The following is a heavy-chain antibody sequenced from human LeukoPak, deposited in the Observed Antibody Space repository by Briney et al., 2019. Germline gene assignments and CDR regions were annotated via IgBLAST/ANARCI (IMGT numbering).Heavy chain of an antibody. CDR3: SRDRGNSDPGDWFDS. J-gene: IGHJ5*01. D-gene: IGHD4-23*01. V-gene: IGHV3-11*01. CDR1: GFTFSDYY. CDR2: ISGSGSTV. Sequence: GGSLRLSCAASGFTFSDYYMSWIRQAPGKGLEWVSYISGSGSTVYYAASVRGRFTISRDNAKNSLLLQRNSLRAEDTAVDYCSRDRGNSDPGDWFDSWGQGTLVTVSS.